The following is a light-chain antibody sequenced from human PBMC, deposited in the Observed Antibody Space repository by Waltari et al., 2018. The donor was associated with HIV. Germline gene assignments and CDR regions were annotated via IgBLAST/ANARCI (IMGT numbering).Light chain of an antibody. CDR1: QSILSSSNNRKY. CDR2: WAS. CDR3: HQYYTTPYT. Sequence: DIVMTQSPDSLAVSLGERATMNCKSSQSILSSSNNRKYLAWYQQKRGQPPKLLIYWASSRDSGVPDRFIGRGSGTDFSLTFSSLQAEDVAVYFCHQYYTTPYTFGQGTKLEIK. V-gene: IGKV4-1*01. J-gene: IGKJ2*01.